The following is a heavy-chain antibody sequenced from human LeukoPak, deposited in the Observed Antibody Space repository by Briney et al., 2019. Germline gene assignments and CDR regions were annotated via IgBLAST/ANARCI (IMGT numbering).Heavy chain of an antibody. J-gene: IGHJ5*02. CDR3: TKDQSGRTSP. CDR1: GFTFSSYA. Sequence: PEGSLRLSCAASGFTFSSYAMSWVRQAPGKGLEWVSAVSGSGGSTYYADSVKGRFTISRDNSKNTLYLQMNSLRVEDTAVYYCTKDQSGRTSPWGQGTLVTVSS. D-gene: IGHD3-3*01. CDR2: VSGSGGST. V-gene: IGHV3-23*01.